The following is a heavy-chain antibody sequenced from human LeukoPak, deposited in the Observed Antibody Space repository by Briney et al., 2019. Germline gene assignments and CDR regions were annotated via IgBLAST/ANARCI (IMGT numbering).Heavy chain of an antibody. CDR2: IIPIFGTA. Sequence: ASVKVSCKASGGTFSSYAISWVRQAPGQGLEWMGGIIPIFGTANYAQKFQGRVTITADKSTSTAYMELSSLRSEDTAVYYCAREVQENYYYYYMDVWGKGTTVTVSS. V-gene: IGHV1-69*06. CDR3: AREVQENYYYYYMDV. D-gene: IGHD1-1*01. J-gene: IGHJ6*03. CDR1: GGTFSSYA.